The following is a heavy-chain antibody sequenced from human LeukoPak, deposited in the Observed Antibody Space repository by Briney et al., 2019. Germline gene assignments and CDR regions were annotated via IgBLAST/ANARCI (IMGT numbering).Heavy chain of an antibody. J-gene: IGHJ4*02. Sequence: GRSLRLSCAASGFTFSSYGMHWVRQAPGKGLDWVAVISYDGSDKYYADSVKGRFTISRDNSKNTLYLQMNSLRTEDTAVYYCAKASWFGELFPQGYWGQGTLVTVSS. D-gene: IGHD3-10*01. CDR3: AKASWFGELFPQGY. V-gene: IGHV3-30*18. CDR2: ISYDGSDK. CDR1: GFTFSSYG.